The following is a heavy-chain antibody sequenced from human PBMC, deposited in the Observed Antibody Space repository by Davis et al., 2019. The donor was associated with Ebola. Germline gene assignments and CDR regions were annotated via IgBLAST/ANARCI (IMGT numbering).Heavy chain of an antibody. CDR3: ARDGRYYYGSGRPYYYYYYGMDV. CDR1: GGSISSGGYY. Sequence: LRLSCTVSGGSISSGGYYWSWIRQHPGKGLEWIGYIYYSGSTYYNPSLKSRVTISVDTSKNQFSLKLSSVTAADTAVYYCARDGRYYYGSGRPYYYYYYGMDVWGQGTTVTVSS. J-gene: IGHJ6*02. V-gene: IGHV4-31*03. CDR2: IYYSGST. D-gene: IGHD3-10*01.